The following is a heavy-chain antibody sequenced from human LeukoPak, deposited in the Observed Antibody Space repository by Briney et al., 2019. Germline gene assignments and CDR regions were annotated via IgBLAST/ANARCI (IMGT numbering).Heavy chain of an antibody. V-gene: IGHV1-2*02. CDR1: GYTFTGYY. CDR3: ALFDF. Sequence: GASVKVSCKTSGYTFTGYYVHWVGQAPGQGREGMGWINPNSGGADYTPKFQGRVIMTSDTSITTAYMELINLESADTAVYYCALFDFWGQGTQVTVSS. CDR2: INPNSGGA. J-gene: IGHJ4*02.